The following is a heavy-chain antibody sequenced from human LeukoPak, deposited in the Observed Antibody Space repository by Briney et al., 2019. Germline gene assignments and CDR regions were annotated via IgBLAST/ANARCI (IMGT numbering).Heavy chain of an antibody. D-gene: IGHD7-27*01. V-gene: IGHV1-18*01. J-gene: IGHJ4*02. Sequence: GASVKVSCKASGYTFTGYYMHWVRLAPGQGLEWMGWISAYNGNTNFAQKLQGRVTMTTDTSTSTAYMELRSLRSDDTAVYYCARGGTGASYYFDYWGQGTLVTVSS. CDR3: ARGGTGASYYFDY. CDR2: ISAYNGNT. CDR1: GYTFTGYY.